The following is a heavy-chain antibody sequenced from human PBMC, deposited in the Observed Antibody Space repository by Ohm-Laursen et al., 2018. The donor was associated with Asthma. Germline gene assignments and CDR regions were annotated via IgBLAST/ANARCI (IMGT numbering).Heavy chain of an antibody. CDR2: ISSSGNYI. V-gene: IGHV3-21*04. Sequence: SLRLSCTASGFTFSTYSINWVRQAPGKGLEWVSSISSSGNYIYYADSVKGRFTISRDNAKNSLYLQMNSLRAEDTAVYYCARGRSGGCYWGPCDFNSPLDVWGQGTTVIVSS. CDR1: GFTFSTYS. CDR3: ARGRSGGCYWGPCDFNSPLDV. J-gene: IGHJ6*02. D-gene: IGHD2-15*01.